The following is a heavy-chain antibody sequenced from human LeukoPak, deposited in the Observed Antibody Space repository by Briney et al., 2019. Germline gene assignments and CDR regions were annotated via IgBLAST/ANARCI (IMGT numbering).Heavy chain of an antibody. V-gene: IGHV3-15*01. D-gene: IGHD3-9*01. CDR2: IKSKTDGGTT. CDR1: GFTLSTYA. CDR3: TTQTSTYYDILTGYYPFDY. Sequence: PGGSLRLSCAASGFTLSTYAMSWVRQAPGKGLEWVGRIKSKTDGGTTDYAAPVKGRFTISRDDSKNTLYLQMNSLKTEDTAVYYCTTQTSTYYDILTGYYPFDYWGQGTLVTVSS. J-gene: IGHJ4*02.